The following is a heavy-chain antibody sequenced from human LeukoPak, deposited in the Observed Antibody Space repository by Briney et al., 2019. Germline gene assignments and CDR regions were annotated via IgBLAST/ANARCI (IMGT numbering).Heavy chain of an antibody. V-gene: IGHV1-69*13. J-gene: IGHJ4*02. Sequence: SVKVSCKASGGTFSSYAISWVRQAPGQGLEWMGGIIPIFGTANYAQKFQGRVTITADESTSTAYMELSSLRSEDTAVYYCARDLGQQLGFDYWGQGTLVTVSS. D-gene: IGHD6-13*01. CDR2: IIPIFGTA. CDR1: GGTFSSYA. CDR3: ARDLGQQLGFDY.